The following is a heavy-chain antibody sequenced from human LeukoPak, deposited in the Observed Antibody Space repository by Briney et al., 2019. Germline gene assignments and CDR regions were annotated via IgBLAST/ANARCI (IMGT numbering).Heavy chain of an antibody. J-gene: IGHJ4*02. CDR2: ISWNSGSI. CDR3: AKDIFTGIAAAGAIDY. Sequence: GGSLRLSCAASGFTFDDYAMHWVRQAPGKGLEWVSGISWNSGSIGYADSVKGRFTISRDDAKNSLYLQMNSLRAEDTALYYCAKDIFTGIAAAGAIDYWGQGTLVAVSS. CDR1: GFTFDDYA. V-gene: IGHV3-9*01. D-gene: IGHD6-13*01.